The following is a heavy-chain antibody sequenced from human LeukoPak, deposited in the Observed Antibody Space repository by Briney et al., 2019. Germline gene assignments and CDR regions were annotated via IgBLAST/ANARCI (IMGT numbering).Heavy chain of an antibody. CDR1: GFTFSSYS. D-gene: IGHD6-19*01. V-gene: IGHV3-21*01. J-gene: IGHJ4*02. Sequence: GGSLRLSCAASGFTFSSYSMNWVRQAPGKGLEWVSSISSSSSYIYYADSVKGRFTISRDNAKNSLYLQMNSLRAEDTAVYYCARDLDSSGLVAYWGQGTLVTVSS. CDR3: ARDLDSSGLVAY. CDR2: ISSSSSYI.